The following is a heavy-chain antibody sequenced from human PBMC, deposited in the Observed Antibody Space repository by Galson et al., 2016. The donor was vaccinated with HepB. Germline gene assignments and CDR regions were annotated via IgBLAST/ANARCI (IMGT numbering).Heavy chain of an antibody. V-gene: IGHV1-24*01. D-gene: IGHD3-10*01. Sequence: SVKVSCKVSGYTLTELSMHWVRQAPGKGLEWMGGFDPEYGQTNYAQKFQGRVTMTEDTSTDTAYMELSSLRSEDTALYHCASEIAMVRKDHASFDYWGQGTLVTVSS. CDR1: GYTLTELS. J-gene: IGHJ4*02. CDR2: FDPEYGQT. CDR3: ASEIAMVRKDHASFDY.